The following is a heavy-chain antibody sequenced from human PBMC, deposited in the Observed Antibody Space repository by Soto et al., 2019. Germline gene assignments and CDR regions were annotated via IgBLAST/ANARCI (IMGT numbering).Heavy chain of an antibody. CDR1: GFTFSSYA. Sequence: GGSLRLSCAASGFTFSSYAMHWVRQAPGKGLEWVAVISYDGSNKYYADSVKGRFTISRDNSKNTLYLQMNSLRAEDTAVYYCARDIRRYYDSSGYYYVSYYYYYYGMDVWGQGTTVTVSS. CDR3: ARDIRRYYDSSGYYYVSYYYYYYGMDV. CDR2: ISYDGSNK. V-gene: IGHV3-30-3*01. D-gene: IGHD3-22*01. J-gene: IGHJ6*02.